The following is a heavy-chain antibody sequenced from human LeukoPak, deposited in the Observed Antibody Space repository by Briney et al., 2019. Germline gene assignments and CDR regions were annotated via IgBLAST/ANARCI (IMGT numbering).Heavy chain of an antibody. Sequence: GASVKVSCKASGYTFTGYYMHWVRQAPGQGLEWMGWINPNSGGTNYAQKFQGWVTMTRDTSISTAYMELSSLRSEDTAVYYCARESIAAAGPDWGQGTLVTVSS. D-gene: IGHD6-13*01. CDR2: INPNSGGT. V-gene: IGHV1-2*04. CDR1: GYTFTGYY. J-gene: IGHJ4*02. CDR3: ARESIAAAGPD.